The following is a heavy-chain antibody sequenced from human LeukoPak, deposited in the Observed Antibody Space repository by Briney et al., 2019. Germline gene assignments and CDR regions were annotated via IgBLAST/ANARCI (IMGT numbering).Heavy chain of an antibody. Sequence: PSETLSLTCTVSGGSISSGSYYWSWIRQPAGKGLEWIGRIYTSGSTNYNPSLKSRVTISVDTSKNQFSLKLSSVTAADTAVYYCARSGMSSSWYGLRCFDPWGQGTLVTVSS. J-gene: IGHJ5*02. CDR2: IYTSGST. CDR1: GGSISSGSYY. D-gene: IGHD6-13*01. CDR3: ARSGMSSSWYGLRCFDP. V-gene: IGHV4-61*02.